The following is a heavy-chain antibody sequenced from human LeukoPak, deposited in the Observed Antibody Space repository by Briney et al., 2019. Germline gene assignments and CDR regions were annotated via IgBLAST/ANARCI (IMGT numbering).Heavy chain of an antibody. Sequence: SETLSLTCTVSGGSISSYYWSWIRQPPGKGLEWIGYICYSGSTNYNPSLKSRVTISVDTSKNQFSLKLSSVTAADTAVYYCARAGYSSSYVWYFDLWGRGTLVTVSS. D-gene: IGHD6-6*01. CDR2: ICYSGST. V-gene: IGHV4-59*12. CDR3: ARAGYSSSYVWYFDL. J-gene: IGHJ2*01. CDR1: GGSISSYY.